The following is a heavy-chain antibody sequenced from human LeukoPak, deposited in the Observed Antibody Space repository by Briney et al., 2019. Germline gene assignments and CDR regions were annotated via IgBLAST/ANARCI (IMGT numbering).Heavy chain of an antibody. V-gene: IGHV4-38-2*01. J-gene: IGHJ6*04. Sequence: PSETLSLTCAVSGYSISSGYYWGWIRQPPGKGLEWIGSIFHSGSTYYNPSLKSRVNMPVDTSKNQISLKLSSVTAADTAVYYCARASGSYGSGSYYYYGMDVWGKGTTVTVSS. CDR1: GYSISSGYY. D-gene: IGHD3-10*01. CDR2: IFHSGST. CDR3: ARASGSYGSGSYYYYGMDV.